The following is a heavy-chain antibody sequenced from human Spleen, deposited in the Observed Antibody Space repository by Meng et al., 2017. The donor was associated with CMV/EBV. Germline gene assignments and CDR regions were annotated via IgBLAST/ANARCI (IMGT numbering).Heavy chain of an antibody. Sequence: GGSLRLSCAASGFTVRSSYRSGVRQAPGKGLEWVSSIYIGGTTYYADSVKGRFTISRDSSKNTLDLQMNSLRPEDTAMYFCARGLTLGDTLDCWGQGALVTVSS. V-gene: IGHV3-53*05. CDR2: IYIGGTT. CDR1: GFTVRSSY. D-gene: IGHD4-17*01. J-gene: IGHJ4*02. CDR3: ARGLTLGDTLDC.